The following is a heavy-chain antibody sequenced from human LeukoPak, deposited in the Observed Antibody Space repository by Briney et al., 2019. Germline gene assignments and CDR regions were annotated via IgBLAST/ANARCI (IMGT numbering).Heavy chain of an antibody. J-gene: IGHJ4*02. CDR3: PRDSIEGPTRFDF. CDR2: IWNDGSNK. Sequence: PRGSLRLSWAASGFTFSIYGMHWGGQAAGKGLGWVAVIWNDGSNKYYADSVKAPLTISRSNSQNTLYLQMNRLRAEDTAIYYCPRDSIEGPTRFDFWGQGTLVTVSS. D-gene: IGHD1-26*01. CDR1: GFTFSIYG. V-gene: IGHV3-33*01.